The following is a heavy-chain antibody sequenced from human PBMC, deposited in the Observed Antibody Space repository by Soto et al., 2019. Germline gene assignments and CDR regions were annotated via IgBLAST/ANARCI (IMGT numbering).Heavy chain of an antibody. D-gene: IGHD3-10*01. CDR1: GDPFNFNT. CDR2: FNPILSFS. Sequence: QVQLVQSGAGVTKPGPSGKFPSMPSGDPFNFNTSNWVGPAPGLGLEWMGRFNPILSFSNSALKFQGRVTLTADKSTSTAYMVLSSLRSEDTAIYYCATSFGSGSRAFDYWGQGALVTVSS. V-gene: IGHV1-69*02. CDR3: ATSFGSGSRAFDY. J-gene: IGHJ4*02.